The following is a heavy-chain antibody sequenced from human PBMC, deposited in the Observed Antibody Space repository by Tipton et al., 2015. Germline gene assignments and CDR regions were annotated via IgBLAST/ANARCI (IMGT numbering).Heavy chain of an antibody. J-gene: IGHJ4*01. V-gene: IGHV3-33*06. CDR1: GFTFNSYG. Sequence: RSLRLSCAASGFTFNSYGMHWVRQAPGKGLEWVALIWYDGSDKYYADSVKGRFTISRDNSKNTLYVQMNSLRVEDTAVYYCAKGSSGRYFDYWGHGTLVTVSS. CDR3: AKGSSGRYFDY. CDR2: IWYDGSDK. D-gene: IGHD3-10*01.